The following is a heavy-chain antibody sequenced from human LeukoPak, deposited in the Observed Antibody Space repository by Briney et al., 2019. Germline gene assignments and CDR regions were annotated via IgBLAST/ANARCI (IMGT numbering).Heavy chain of an antibody. CDR2: INPNSGGT. CDR1: GYTFTGYY. D-gene: IGHD3-22*01. Sequence: ASVKVSCKASGYTFTGYYMHWVRQAPGQGLEWMGWINPNSGGTNYAQKFQGRVTMTRDTSISTAYMELSRLRSDDTAVYYCAREDYDSSGFGYWGQGTLVTVSS. CDR3: AREDYDSSGFGY. V-gene: IGHV1-2*02. J-gene: IGHJ4*02.